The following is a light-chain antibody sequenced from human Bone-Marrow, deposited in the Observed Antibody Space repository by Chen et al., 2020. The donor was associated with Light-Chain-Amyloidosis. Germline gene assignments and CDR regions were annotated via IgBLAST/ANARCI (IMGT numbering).Light chain of an antibody. CDR1: SLRSYY. V-gene: IGLV3-19*01. CDR3: NSRNSSGNHLVV. Sequence: SSELTQDPAVSVALGQTVRITCQGDSLRSYYASWYQQKPGQAPVLVLYGKNNRPSGIPDRFSGSSSGNTASLPITGAQAEDEADYYCNSRNSSGNHLVVFGGGTKLTVL. CDR2: GKN. J-gene: IGLJ2*01.